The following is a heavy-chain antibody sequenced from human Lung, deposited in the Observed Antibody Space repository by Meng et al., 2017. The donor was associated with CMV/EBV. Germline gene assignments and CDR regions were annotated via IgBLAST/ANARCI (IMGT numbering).Heavy chain of an antibody. V-gene: IGHV1-8*03. CDR1: GYTFTSYD. CDR2: MNPNSGNT. D-gene: IGHD6-13*01. J-gene: IGHJ4*02. Sequence: SVXVSCKASGYTFTSYDINWVRQATGQGLEWMGWMNPNSGNTGYAQKFQGRVTITRNTSISTAYMELSSLRSEDTAVYYCARGSSSYFDDWGQGNLVTVAS. CDR3: ARGSSSYFDD.